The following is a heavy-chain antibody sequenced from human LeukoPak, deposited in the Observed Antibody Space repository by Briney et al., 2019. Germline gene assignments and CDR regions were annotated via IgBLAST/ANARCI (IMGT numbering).Heavy chain of an antibody. CDR3: ARHLQLWLEGIDY. V-gene: IGHV5-51*01. CDR2: IYPGDSDT. J-gene: IGHJ4*02. D-gene: IGHD5-18*01. CDR1: GYTFTNYW. Sequence: GESLKISCKGSGYTFTNYWIGWVRQMPGKGLEWMGIIYPGDSDTRNSPSFQGQVAISADKSISTAYLQWNSLKASDTAMYYCARHLQLWLEGIDYWGQGTLVTVSS.